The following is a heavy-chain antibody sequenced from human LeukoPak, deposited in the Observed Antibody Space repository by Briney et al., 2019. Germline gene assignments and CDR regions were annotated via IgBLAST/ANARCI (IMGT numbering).Heavy chain of an antibody. CDR2: ISGSGGST. J-gene: IGHJ3*02. CDR3: AKDTMIVVVIQDAFDI. Sequence: GGSLRLSCAASGFTFSDYYMSWIRQAPGKGLEWVSAISGSGGSTYYADSVKGRFTISRDNSKNTLYLQMNSLRAEDTAVYHCAKDTMIVVVIQDAFDIWGQGTMVTVSS. V-gene: IGHV3-23*01. D-gene: IGHD3-22*01. CDR1: GFTFSDYY.